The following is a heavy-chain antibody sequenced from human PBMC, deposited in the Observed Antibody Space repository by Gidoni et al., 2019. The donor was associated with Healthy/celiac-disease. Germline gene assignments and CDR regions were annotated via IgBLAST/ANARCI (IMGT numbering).Heavy chain of an antibody. CDR2: IIPIFGTA. CDR1: GGTFSSYA. CDR3: ARVKGIIAVAGTEAHYYYGMDV. Sequence: QVQLVQSGAEVKKPGSSVKVSCKASGGTFSSYAISWVRQAPGQGLEWMGGIIPIFGTANYAQKFQGRVTITADESTSTAYMGLSSLRSEDTAVYYCARVKGIIAVAGTEAHYYYGMDVWGQGTTVTVSS. D-gene: IGHD6-19*01. J-gene: IGHJ6*02. V-gene: IGHV1-69*01.